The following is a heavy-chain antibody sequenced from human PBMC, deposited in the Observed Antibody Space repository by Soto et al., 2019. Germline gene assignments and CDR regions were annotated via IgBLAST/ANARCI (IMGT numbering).Heavy chain of an antibody. CDR1: GFTVTTNY. Sequence: EVQLVESGGGLVQPGGSLRLSCAASGFTVTTNYMSWVRQPPGKGLECVSVVYSGGSTYYADSVKGRFTVSRDKSKNTLYLQMNSLRAEDTAVYYCARDFSGKNDAFDIWGQGTVVTVSS. V-gene: IGHV3-66*01. CDR3: ARDFSGKNDAFDI. J-gene: IGHJ3*02. D-gene: IGHD3-10*01. CDR2: VYSGGST.